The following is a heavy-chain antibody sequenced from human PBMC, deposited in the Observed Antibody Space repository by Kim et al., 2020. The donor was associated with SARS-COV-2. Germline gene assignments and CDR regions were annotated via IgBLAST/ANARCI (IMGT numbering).Heavy chain of an antibody. V-gene: IGHV4-59*02. CDR2: VHSSGAT. CDR1: NYTVRDFY. J-gene: IGHJ3*01. D-gene: IGHD3-10*01. Sequence: SETLSLTCTVINYTVRDFYWAWMRQTPGKGLDWIGHVHSSGATTYNPSVKSRVTISLDRSKKQYSLDLMSATAADTAVYYCATVSELLQAFDFWGQGIKVTVSS. CDR3: ATVSELLQAFDF.